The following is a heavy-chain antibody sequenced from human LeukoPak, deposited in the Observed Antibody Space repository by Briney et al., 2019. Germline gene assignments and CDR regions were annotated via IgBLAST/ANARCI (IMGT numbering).Heavy chain of an antibody. Sequence: ASVKVSCKISGYTLTDLSMHWVRQAPGKGLEWMGHFDPEDGEKIYAQRFQGRVTMTEDTSTDTAYMKLSSLRSEDTAVYYCATGPIDMIVDYLHYWGQGTLVTVSS. D-gene: IGHD3-16*01. J-gene: IGHJ4*02. V-gene: IGHV1-24*01. CDR2: FDPEDGEK. CDR3: ATGPIDMIVDYLHY. CDR1: GYTLTDLS.